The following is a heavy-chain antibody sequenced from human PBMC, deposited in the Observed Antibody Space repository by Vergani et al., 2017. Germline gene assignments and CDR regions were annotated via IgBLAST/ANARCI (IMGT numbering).Heavy chain of an antibody. V-gene: IGHV4-34*01. CDR3: ARGGRDGYAWNFDY. D-gene: IGHD5-24*01. CDR2: INHSGST. CDR1: GGSFSGYY. J-gene: IGHJ4*02. Sequence: QVQLQQWGAGLLKPSETLSLTCAVYGGSFSGYYWSWIRQPPGKGLEWIGEINHSGSTNYNPSLKSRVTRSVDTSKNQFSLKLSSVTAADTAVYYCARGGRDGYAWNFDYWGQGTLVTVSS.